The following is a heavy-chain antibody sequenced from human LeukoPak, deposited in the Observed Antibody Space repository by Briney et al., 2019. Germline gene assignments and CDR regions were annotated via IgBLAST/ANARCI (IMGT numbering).Heavy chain of an antibody. CDR3: AHRSYPYYFDY. CDR2: IYWDDDK. J-gene: IGHJ4*02. CDR1: GFSFSTSGVA. V-gene: IGHV2-5*05. D-gene: IGHD3-10*01. Sequence: GPTLVNPTQTLTLTCTFSGFSFSTSGVAVGWIRQPPGKALEWLALIYWDDDKRYGPSLKNNLTITKDTSKNQVVLTMTNTDPLDTATYYCAHRSYPYYFDYWGQGTLVTVSS.